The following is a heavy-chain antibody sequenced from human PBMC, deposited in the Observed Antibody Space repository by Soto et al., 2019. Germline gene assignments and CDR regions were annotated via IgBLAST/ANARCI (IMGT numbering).Heavy chain of an antibody. CDR2: IVPLSGTQ. CDR3: ARDWRQMSRGGFFDY. J-gene: IGHJ4*02. Sequence: QVRLVQSGAEVKKPGSSVKLSCKVSGGNSNSYSIAWVRQAPGQGLQWLGTIVPLSGTQNRAHKFQGRVTITADTSTNTAYLELSSLRYEDTAIYYCARDWRQMSRGGFFDYWGQGSLVTISS. D-gene: IGHD3-3*01. V-gene: IGHV1-69*06. CDR1: GGNSNSYS.